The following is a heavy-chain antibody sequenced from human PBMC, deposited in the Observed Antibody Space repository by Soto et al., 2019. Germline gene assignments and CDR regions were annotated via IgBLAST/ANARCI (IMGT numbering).Heavy chain of an antibody. D-gene: IGHD3-16*02. V-gene: IGHV3-13*01. Sequence: EVQLVESGGGLVQPGGSLRLSCAASGFTFSSYDMHGVRQATGKGLEWVSAIGTAGDTYYPGSVKGRFTISRENAKNSLYLQMNSLRAGDTAVYYCARGADYIWGSYRSSGVEYEAFDIWGQGTMVTVSS. CDR1: GFTFSSYD. J-gene: IGHJ3*02. CDR2: IGTAGDT. CDR3: ARGADYIWGSYRSSGVEYEAFDI.